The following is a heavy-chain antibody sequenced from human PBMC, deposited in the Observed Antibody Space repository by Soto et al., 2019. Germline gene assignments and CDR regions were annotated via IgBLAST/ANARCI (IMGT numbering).Heavy chain of an antibody. V-gene: IGHV1-18*01. Sequence: QVQLVQSGAEVKKPGASVKVSCKASGYTFTSSGISWVRQAPGQGPEWMGWLSTYNGDTNYAQKFQGTVTMTTDTSTSTAYMDLRSRRSDDRAVYYCARTVAGYFDSWGQGTLVTVSS. CDR3: ARTVAGYFDS. J-gene: IGHJ4*02. D-gene: IGHD6-19*01. CDR2: LSTYNGDT. CDR1: GYTFTSSG.